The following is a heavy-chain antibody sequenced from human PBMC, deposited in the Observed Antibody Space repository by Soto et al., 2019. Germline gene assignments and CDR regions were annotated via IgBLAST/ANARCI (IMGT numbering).Heavy chain of an antibody. J-gene: IGHJ5*02. Sequence: PSETLSLTCTVSGASISCFSWSWSRKSAGKGREWIGRIYATGTTYYNPSLKSRVMMSVDTSKKQFSLKLRSVTAADTAVYYCVRDGTKTLRDWFDPWGQGISVTVSS. CDR3: VRDGTKTLRDWFDP. CDR1: GASISCFS. CDR2: IYATGTT. V-gene: IGHV4-4*07. D-gene: IGHD1-1*01.